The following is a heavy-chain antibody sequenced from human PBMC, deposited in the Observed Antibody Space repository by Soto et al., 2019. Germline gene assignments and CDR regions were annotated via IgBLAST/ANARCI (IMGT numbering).Heavy chain of an antibody. J-gene: IGHJ6*03. CDR2: IGAAGDT. D-gene: IGHD2-15*01. Sequence: EVQLVESGGGLVQPGGSLRLSCAASGFTFSSYDMHWVRQATGKGLEWVSTIGAAGDTSYPGSVKGRFTIPRENARNSLYLQMNSLRAGDTAVYYCARGIGSYYYMDVWGKGTTVTVSS. CDR1: GFTFSSYD. V-gene: IGHV3-13*01. CDR3: ARGIGSYYYMDV.